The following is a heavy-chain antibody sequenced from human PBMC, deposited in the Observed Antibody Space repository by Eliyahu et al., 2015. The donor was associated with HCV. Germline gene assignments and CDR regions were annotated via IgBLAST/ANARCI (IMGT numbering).Heavy chain of an antibody. CDR1: GFTFSTYA. J-gene: IGHJ4*02. D-gene: IGHD2-21*02. Sequence: EVQLLESGGGLVQPGGSLRLSCAASGFTFSTYAMXWVRQAPGKGLEGISDISGTGASTFYADSVKGRFTISRDNSKNTLYLQMNSLRAEDTAVYYCVKDYCGGDCYLFDWGQGTLVTVSS. V-gene: IGHV3-23*01. CDR2: ISGTGAST. CDR3: VKDYCGGDCYLFD.